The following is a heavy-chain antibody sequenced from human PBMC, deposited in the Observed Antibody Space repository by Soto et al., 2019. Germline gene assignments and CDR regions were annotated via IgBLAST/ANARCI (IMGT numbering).Heavy chain of an antibody. J-gene: IGHJ4*02. D-gene: IGHD6-13*01. CDR3: ATYSSLDY. CDR2: IYSGGST. CDR1: GFTVINNY. Sequence: EVQLVETGGGVIQPGWSLRLSCAASGFTVINNYMSWVRQAPGKGLEWVSLIYSGGSTYYADSVKGRFTISRDNSKNTLYLQMNSLRAEDTAVYYCATYSSLDYWGQGTLVTVSS. V-gene: IGHV3-53*02.